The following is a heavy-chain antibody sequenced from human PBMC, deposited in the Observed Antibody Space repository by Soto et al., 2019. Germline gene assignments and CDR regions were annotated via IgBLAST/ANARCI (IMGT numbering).Heavy chain of an antibody. CDR1: GFTFSSYA. D-gene: IGHD2-15*01. CDR2: ISGSGGST. V-gene: IGHV3-23*01. CDR3: AKVPHCSGGSCYFLRRSYYFDY. Sequence: GGSLRLSCAASGFTFSSYAMSWVRQAPGKGLEWVSAISGSGGSTYYADSVKGRFTISRDNSKNTLYLQMNSLRAEDTAVYYCAKVPHCSGGSCYFLRRSYYFDYWGQGTLVTVSS. J-gene: IGHJ4*02.